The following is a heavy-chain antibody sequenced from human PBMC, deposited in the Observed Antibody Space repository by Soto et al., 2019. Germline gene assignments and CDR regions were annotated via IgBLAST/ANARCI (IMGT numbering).Heavy chain of an antibody. J-gene: IGHJ6*03. CDR3: ARGGSSPSNYYYYYMDV. V-gene: IGHV4-4*02. D-gene: IGHD6-6*01. Sequence: QVQLQESGPGLVKPSRTLSLTCAVSSGSISSSNWWSWVRQPPGKGLEWIGEIYHSGRTNYNPSLKSRVTISVDKSKNQFSLKLGSVTAADTAVYYCARGGSSPSNYYYYYMDVWGKGTTVTVSS. CDR2: IYHSGRT. CDR1: SGSISSSNW.